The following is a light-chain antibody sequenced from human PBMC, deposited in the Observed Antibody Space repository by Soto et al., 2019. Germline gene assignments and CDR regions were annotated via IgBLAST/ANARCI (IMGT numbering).Light chain of an antibody. V-gene: IGKV3-20*01. CDR2: GIS. CDR1: QSVNSNY. Sequence: EMVMTQSPAILSVSPGESATLSCRASQSVNSNYLAWYQQHPGQPPRLLIYGISTRATGIPARFSGSGSGTEFSLTISSLQSEDFAVYYCQQYGGSPRTFGQGTKVDIK. J-gene: IGKJ1*01. CDR3: QQYGGSPRT.